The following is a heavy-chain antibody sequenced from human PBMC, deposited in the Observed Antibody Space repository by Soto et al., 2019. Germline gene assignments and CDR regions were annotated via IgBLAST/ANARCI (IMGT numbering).Heavy chain of an antibody. V-gene: IGHV1-69*13. CDR3: ARIGPEYSSSWATYYYYGMDV. Sequence: SVKVSCKAAGGTFSSYAISWVRQAPGQGHEWMGGIIPIFGTANYAQKCQGRVTITADESTSTAYMELSSLRSEDTAVYYCARIGPEYSSSWATYYYYGMDVWGQGTTVTVSS. CDR2: IIPIFGTA. D-gene: IGHD6-13*01. J-gene: IGHJ6*02. CDR1: GGTFSSYA.